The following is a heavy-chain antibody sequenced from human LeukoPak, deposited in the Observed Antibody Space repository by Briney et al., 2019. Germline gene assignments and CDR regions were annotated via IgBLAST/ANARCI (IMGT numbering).Heavy chain of an antibody. Sequence: ASVKVSCKASGYSFTAFYVHWVRQAPGQGLEWVAIINPTAGSTDYARKFQGRITVTRDTSTSTVYMELSSLRCDDTAVYYCARDKTFNGGIDFWGQGTQVTVSS. CDR2: INPTAGST. D-gene: IGHD2-8*01. J-gene: IGHJ4*02. CDR1: GYSFTAFY. CDR3: ARDKTFNGGIDF. V-gene: IGHV1-46*01.